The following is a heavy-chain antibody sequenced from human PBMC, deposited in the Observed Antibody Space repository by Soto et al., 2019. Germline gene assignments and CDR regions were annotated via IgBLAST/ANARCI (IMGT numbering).Heavy chain of an antibody. J-gene: IGHJ3*02. CDR2: IVVGSCNT. V-gene: IGHV1-58*01. D-gene: IGHD3-3*01. Sequence: SXKVSFKASGFTXTSSAVKLVRQARGQRLEWIGWIVVGSCNTNYAQKFQERVTITRDMSTSTAYMELSSMRSEDTAVYYCAADPWSGYYWAFDIWGQGTMVTVSS. CDR1: GFTXTSSA. CDR3: AADPWSGYYWAFDI.